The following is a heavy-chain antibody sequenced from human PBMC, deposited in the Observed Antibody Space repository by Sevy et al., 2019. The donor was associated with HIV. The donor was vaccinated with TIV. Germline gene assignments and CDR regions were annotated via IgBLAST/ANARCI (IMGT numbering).Heavy chain of an antibody. J-gene: IGHJ4*02. CDR2: IFYSGST. CDR1: GGSISSYY. D-gene: IGHD6-6*01. V-gene: IGHV4-59*12. Sequence: SETLSVTCTVSGGSISSYYWSWIRQPPGKGLEWIGYIFYSGSTYYNPSLKRRVTISVDTSKNQFSLKLTPVTAADTAVYYCATISQQLVGFFDYRGQGTLVTVSS. CDR3: ATISQQLVGFFDY.